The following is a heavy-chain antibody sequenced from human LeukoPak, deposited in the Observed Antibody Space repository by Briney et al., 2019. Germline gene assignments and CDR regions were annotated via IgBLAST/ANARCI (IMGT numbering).Heavy chain of an antibody. Sequence: KPSETLSLTCAVYGGSFGGYYWSWIRQPPGKGLEWIGEINHSGSTNYNPSLKSRVTISVDTSKNQFSLKLISVTAADTAVHYCARLAKIENRSLAYYFDYWGQGTLVTVSS. D-gene: IGHD1-26*01. CDR2: INHSGST. V-gene: IGHV4-34*01. CDR3: ARLAKIENRSLAYYFDY. CDR1: GGSFGGYY. J-gene: IGHJ4*02.